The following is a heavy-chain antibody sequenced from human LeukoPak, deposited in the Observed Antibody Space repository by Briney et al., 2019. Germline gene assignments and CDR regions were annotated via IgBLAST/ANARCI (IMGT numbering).Heavy chain of an antibody. CDR2: IYPGDSET. V-gene: IGHV5-51*01. CDR3: ARHHRRRWLQPIFQYYFDY. D-gene: IGHD5-24*01. J-gene: IGHJ4*02. Sequence: GESLKISCKASGYRFTNYWIGWVRQMPGKGLEWMTIIYPGDSETRYSPSFQGQVTISADKSIDTTYLQWSSLKASDTAMYYCARHHRRRWLQPIFQYYFDYWGQGTLVTVSS. CDR1: GYRFTNYW.